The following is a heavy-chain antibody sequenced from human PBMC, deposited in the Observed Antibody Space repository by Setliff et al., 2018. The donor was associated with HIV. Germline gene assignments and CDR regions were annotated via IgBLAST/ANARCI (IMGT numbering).Heavy chain of an antibody. Sequence: ASVKVSCKASGYNFTNYGINWVRQEHGQGLEWMGWINTNTGYPTYAQALRGRFVFSLDTSVSTAYLEISSLEAEDTAVYFCARVRTSYNFWVGDVFDPWGQGTLVTVSS. J-gene: IGHJ5*02. CDR1: GYNFTNYG. V-gene: IGHV7-4-1*02. D-gene: IGHD1-1*01. CDR3: ARVRTSYNFWVGDVFDP. CDR2: INTNTGYP.